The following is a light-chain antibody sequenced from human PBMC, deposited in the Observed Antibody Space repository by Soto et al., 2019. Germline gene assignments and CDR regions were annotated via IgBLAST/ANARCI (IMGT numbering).Light chain of an antibody. CDR3: QQYYSTPTWT. V-gene: IGKV4-1*01. Sequence: DIVMTQSPDSLAVSLGERATINCKSSQSVLYSSNNKNYLAWYQQKPGQPPKLLIYWASTRESGVPDRFSGSGSGTVFTLTISSLQAEDVAVYYCQQYYSTPTWTFGQGTKVEIK. CDR1: QSVLYSSNNKNY. J-gene: IGKJ1*01. CDR2: WAS.